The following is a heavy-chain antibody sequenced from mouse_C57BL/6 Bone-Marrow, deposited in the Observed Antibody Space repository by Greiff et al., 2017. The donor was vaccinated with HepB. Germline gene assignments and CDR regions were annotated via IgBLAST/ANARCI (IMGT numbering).Heavy chain of an antibody. CDR2: ISYDGSN. CDR3: ASHLVYYYGSSYYFDY. CDR1: GYSITSGYY. Sequence: EVQLQQSGPGLVKPSQSLSLTCSVTGYSITSGYYWNWIRQFPGNKLEWMGYISYDGSNNYNPSLKNRISITRDTSKNQFFLKLNSVTTEDTATYYCASHLVYYYGSSYYFDYWGQGTTLTVSS. J-gene: IGHJ2*01. D-gene: IGHD1-1*01. V-gene: IGHV3-6*01.